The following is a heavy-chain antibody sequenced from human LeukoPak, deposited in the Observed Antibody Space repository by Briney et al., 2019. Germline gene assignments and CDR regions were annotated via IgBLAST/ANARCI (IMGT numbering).Heavy chain of an antibody. CDR2: ISGSGGST. CDR1: GFTFSSYA. V-gene: IGHV3-23*01. J-gene: IGHJ4*02. CDR3: AKDKGFTTGTVDSYFDY. Sequence: GGSLRLSCAASGFTFSSYAMSWVRQAPGKGLEWVSAISGSGGSTYYADSVKGRFTISRDNSKNTLYLQMDSLRAEDTAVYYCAKDKGFTTGTVDSYFDYWGQGTLVTVSS. D-gene: IGHD1-1*01.